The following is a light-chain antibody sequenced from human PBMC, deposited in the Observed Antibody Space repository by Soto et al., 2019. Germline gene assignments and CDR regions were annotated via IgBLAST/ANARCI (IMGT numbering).Light chain of an antibody. CDR1: QSLSSN. V-gene: IGKV3-20*01. CDR2: GAS. Sequence: IVMTQSPATLSGSPGERATLSCRASQSLSSNLAWFQQKPGQAPRLLVYGASTRAAGIPARFSGSGSGTDFTLTISRLEPEDVAVYYCQQYGSSPLTFGQGTKVDIK. J-gene: IGKJ1*01. CDR3: QQYGSSPLT.